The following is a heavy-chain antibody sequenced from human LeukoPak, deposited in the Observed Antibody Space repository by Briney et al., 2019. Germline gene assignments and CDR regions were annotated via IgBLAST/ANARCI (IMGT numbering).Heavy chain of an antibody. CDR1: GYSFTSYA. J-gene: IGHJ4*02. V-gene: IGHV7-4-1*02. CDR3: ARAYQPLGGLSFPDY. Sequence: ASVKVSCKASGYSFTSYALNWVRQAPGQGLEWMGWTNPNTGNPTYAQGFTGRFVFSLDTSVSTAYLQISSLKAEDSAVYYCARAYQPLGGLSFPDYWGQGTLVTVSS. D-gene: IGHD3-16*02. CDR2: TNPNTGNP.